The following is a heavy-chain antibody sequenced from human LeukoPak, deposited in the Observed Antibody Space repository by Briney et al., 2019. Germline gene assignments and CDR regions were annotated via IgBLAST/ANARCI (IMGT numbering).Heavy chain of an antibody. CDR3: AKDAAGPEY. J-gene: IGHJ4*02. V-gene: IGHV3-23*01. D-gene: IGHD6-13*01. Sequence: GGSLRLSCAASGLTFSSYSMAWVRQAPGKGLEWLSHISASGSNTDYADSVKGRFTISRDNSKNTLFLQMDSLRAEDTAVYYCAKDAAGPEYWGQGTLVTVSS. CDR1: GLTFSSYS. CDR2: ISASGSNT.